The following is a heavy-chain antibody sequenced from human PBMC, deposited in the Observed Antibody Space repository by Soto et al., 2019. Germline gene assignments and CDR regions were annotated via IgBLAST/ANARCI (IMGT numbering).Heavy chain of an antibody. D-gene: IGHD5-12*01. CDR1: GYTFTSYG. CDR3: ASLRYNGYDFGYYGMDV. CDR2: ISAYNGNT. V-gene: IGHV1-18*04. J-gene: IGHJ6*02. Sequence: ASVKVSCKASGYTFTSYGISWVRQAPGQGLEWMGWISAYNGNTNYAQKLQGSVTMTTDTSTSTAYMELRSLRSDDTAVYYCASLRYNGYDFGYYGMDVWGQGTTVTVSS.